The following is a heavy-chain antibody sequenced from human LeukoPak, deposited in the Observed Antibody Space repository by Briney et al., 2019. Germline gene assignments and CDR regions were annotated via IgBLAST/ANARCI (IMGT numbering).Heavy chain of an antibody. CDR1: GFTFSSYA. Sequence: GGSLRLSCAASGFTFSSYAMSWVRQAPGKGLEWVSAISGSGGSTYYADSVKGRFTISRDNSKNTLYLQMNSLRAEDTAVYYCARDLEFYYDSSRSPGYWGQGTLVTVSS. CDR3: ARDLEFYYDSSRSPGY. D-gene: IGHD3-22*01. V-gene: IGHV3-23*01. CDR2: ISGSGGST. J-gene: IGHJ4*02.